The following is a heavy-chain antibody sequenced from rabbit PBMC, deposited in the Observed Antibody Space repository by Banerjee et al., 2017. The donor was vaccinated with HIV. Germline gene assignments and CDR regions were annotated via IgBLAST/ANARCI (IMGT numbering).Heavy chain of an antibody. CDR3: ARKGSYDGYLAYFNL. Sequence: EESGGGLVQPEGSLTLTCKASGIDFSSSYWICWVRQAPGKGLEWIACIYTGSSGNTYYASWAKGRFTISKTSSTTVTLQMTSLTAADTATYFCARKGSYDGYLAYFNLWGPGTLVTVS. D-gene: IGHD2-1*01. J-gene: IGHJ4*01. V-gene: IGHV1S45*01. CDR1: GIDFSSSYW. CDR2: IYTGSSGNT.